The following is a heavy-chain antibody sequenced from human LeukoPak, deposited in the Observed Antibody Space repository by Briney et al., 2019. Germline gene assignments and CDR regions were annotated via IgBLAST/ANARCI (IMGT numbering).Heavy chain of an antibody. CDR2: IWHDGNNI. D-gene: IGHD5-12*01. V-gene: IGHV3-33*02. CDR1: GFIFTHYG. CDR3: VRGRGESGYDYFDY. J-gene: IGHJ4*02. Sequence: GGSLRLSCAASGFIFTHYGMHWVRQAPGKGLEWVAIIWHDGNNIYCVDSAKGRFTISRDNSKNTLFLQMNSLRAEDTAVYYCVRGRGESGYDYFDYWGQGTLVTVSS.